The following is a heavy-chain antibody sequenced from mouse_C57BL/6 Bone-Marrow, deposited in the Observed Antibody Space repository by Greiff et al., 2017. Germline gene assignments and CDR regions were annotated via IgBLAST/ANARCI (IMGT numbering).Heavy chain of an antibody. J-gene: IGHJ2*01. CDR1: GYTFTDYE. Sequence: QVQLQQSGAELVRPGASVTLSCKASGYTFTDYEMHWVKQTPVHGLEWIGAIDPETGGTAYNQKFKGKAILTADQSSSTAYMELRSMTSEDSAVYYCTRRGYDGSSLYYFDYWGQGTTLTVSS. D-gene: IGHD1-1*01. CDR2: IDPETGGT. V-gene: IGHV1-15*01. CDR3: TRRGYDGSSLYYFDY.